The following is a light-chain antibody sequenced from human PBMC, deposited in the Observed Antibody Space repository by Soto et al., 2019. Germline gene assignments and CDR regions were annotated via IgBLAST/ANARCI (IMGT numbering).Light chain of an antibody. CDR1: QGISNY. Sequence: SPGTMSKTEGDRVTITCRASQGISNYLAWYQQKPGKVPKLLRYAASTLQSGVPSRFSGSGSGTDFTLTISSLQPEDDATYYCQEYNRASWSFGQATSV. CDR3: QEYNRASWS. V-gene: IGKV1-27*01. J-gene: IGKJ1*01. CDR2: AAS.